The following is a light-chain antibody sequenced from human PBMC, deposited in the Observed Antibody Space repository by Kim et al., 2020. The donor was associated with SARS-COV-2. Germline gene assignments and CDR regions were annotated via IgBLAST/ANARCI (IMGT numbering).Light chain of an antibody. Sequence: PGQTAIISCSGDVWVNKYVCWYQHKPGQSPVVLIYQDNRRPSGIPERFSGSNSGNTATLTISVTQAMEEADYYCQTWDNRASAVVFGGGTQLTVL. J-gene: IGLJ2*01. CDR1: VWVNKY. V-gene: IGLV3-1*01. CDR3: QTWDNRASAVV. CDR2: QDN.